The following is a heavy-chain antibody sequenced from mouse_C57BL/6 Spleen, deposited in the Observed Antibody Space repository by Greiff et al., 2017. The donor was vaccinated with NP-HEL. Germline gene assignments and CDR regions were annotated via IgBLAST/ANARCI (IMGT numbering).Heavy chain of an antibody. V-gene: IGHV3-6*01. CDR1: GYSITSGYY. J-gene: IGHJ2*01. CDR2: ISYDGSN. Sequence: DVQLQESGPGLVKPSQSLSLTCSVTGYSITSGYYWNWIRQFPGNKLEWMGYISYDGSNNYNPSLKNRISITRDTSKNQFFLKLNSVTTEDTATYYCARGWGYLDYWGQGTTLTVSS. CDR3: ARGWGYLDY. D-gene: IGHD2-3*01.